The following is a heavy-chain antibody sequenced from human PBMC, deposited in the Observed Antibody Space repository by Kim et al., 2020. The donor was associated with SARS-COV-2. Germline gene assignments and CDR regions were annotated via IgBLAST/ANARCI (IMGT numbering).Heavy chain of an antibody. CDR3: ARKSGSHYGMDV. CDR2: IYSGGNT. CDR1: GFTVSSSY. V-gene: IGHV3-53*01. D-gene: IGHD1-26*01. Sequence: GGSLRLSCAASGFTVSSSYMSWVRQAPGKGLEWVSSIYSGGNTYYADSVEGRFTISRDNSKNTLYLQMNTLRPEDTAVYYCARKSGSHYGMDVWGQGTTVTVSS. J-gene: IGHJ6*02.